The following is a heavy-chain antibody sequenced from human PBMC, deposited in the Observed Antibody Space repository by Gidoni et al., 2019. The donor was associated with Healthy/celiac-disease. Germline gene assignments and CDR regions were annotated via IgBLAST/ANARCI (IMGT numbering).Heavy chain of an antibody. CDR2: IRSKAYGGTT. CDR1: GFTFGDYA. J-gene: IGHJ4*02. CDR3: TRGTTVVTRFDY. Sequence: EVQLVESGGGLVQPGRSLRLSCTASGFTFGDYAMSWVRQAPGKGLEWVGFIRSKAYGGTTEYAAYVKGRFTISRDDSESIAYLQMNSLKTEDTAVYYCTRGTTVVTRFDYWGQGTLVTVSS. V-gene: IGHV3-49*04. D-gene: IGHD4-17*01.